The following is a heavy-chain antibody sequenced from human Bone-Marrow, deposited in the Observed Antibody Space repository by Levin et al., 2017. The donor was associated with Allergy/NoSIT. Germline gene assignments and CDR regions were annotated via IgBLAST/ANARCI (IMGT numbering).Heavy chain of an antibody. Sequence: GGSLRLSCAASGFTFDDYAMHWVRQAPGKGLEWVSGITWNGGSIGYADSVKGRFTISRDNAKNSLYLQMNSLRPEDTALYYCTKGDSGSSFDYWGQGTLVTVSS. J-gene: IGHJ4*02. D-gene: IGHD3-10*01. CDR3: TKGDSGSSFDY. CDR2: ITWNGGSI. CDR1: GFTFDDYA. V-gene: IGHV3-9*01.